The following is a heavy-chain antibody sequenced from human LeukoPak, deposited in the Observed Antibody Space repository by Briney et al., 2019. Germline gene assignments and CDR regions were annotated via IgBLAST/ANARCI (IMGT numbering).Heavy chain of an antibody. CDR3: ARDDPLYGMDV. V-gene: IGHV4-59*01. CDR2: IYYSGST. Sequence: PSETLSLTCTVSGGSISSYYWSWIRQPPGKGLEWIGYIYYSGSTNYNPSLKSRVTMSVDTSKNQFSLKLSSVTAADTAVYYCARDDPLYGMDVWGQGTTVTVSS. CDR1: GGSISSYY. J-gene: IGHJ6*02.